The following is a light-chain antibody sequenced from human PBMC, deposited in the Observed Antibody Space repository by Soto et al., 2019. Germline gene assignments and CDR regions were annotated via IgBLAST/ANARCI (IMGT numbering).Light chain of an antibody. V-gene: IGKV1-39*01. CDR2: AAS. J-gene: IGKJ1*01. CDR1: QSISNY. Sequence: DIQMTQSPSSLSASVGDRVTITCRASQSISNYLNWYQQKPGKAPKLLIFAASSLQTGVPSRFSGSGSGTDFTLTISKLQPEDFATYFCQQSYSTLWTVGQGTKVEIK. CDR3: QQSYSTLWT.